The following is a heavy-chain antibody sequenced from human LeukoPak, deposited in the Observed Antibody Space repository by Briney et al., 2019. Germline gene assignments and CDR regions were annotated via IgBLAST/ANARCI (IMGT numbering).Heavy chain of an antibody. CDR3: AKLFVDC. V-gene: IGHV3-23*01. CDR2: ISESGHNT. D-gene: IGHD3-10*02. J-gene: IGHJ4*02. CDR1: GFTFQSYA. Sequence: GGSLRLSCAASGFTFQSYAMNRVRQAPGKGLEWVSSISESGHNTDYADSVKGRFTISRDNSRNTLYLQMNSLKAEDTAVYYCAKLFVDCWGQGTLVTVSS.